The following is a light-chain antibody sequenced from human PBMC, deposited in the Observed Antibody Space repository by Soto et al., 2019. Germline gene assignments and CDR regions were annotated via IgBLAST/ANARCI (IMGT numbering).Light chain of an antibody. CDR2: DAS. CDR3: QQRRNWPST. CDR1: QSVSSY. Sequence: EMVLTQSPATLSLSPGDRATLSCRASQSVSSYLAWYQQKPRQAPRLLIYDASNRAAGIPAKFSGSGSGTDFTPTSPSLEPEHLTVYYCQQRRNWPSTFGGGTKVEIK. J-gene: IGKJ4*01. V-gene: IGKV3-11*01.